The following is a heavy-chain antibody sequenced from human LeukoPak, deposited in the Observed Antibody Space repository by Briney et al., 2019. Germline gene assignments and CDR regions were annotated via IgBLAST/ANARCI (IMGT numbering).Heavy chain of an antibody. CDR3: ARDPGIAVTMMSDY. V-gene: IGHV1-18*01. D-gene: IGHD3-22*01. Sequence: ASVKVSCKASGYTFTSYGISWVRQAPGQGLEWMGWISGDNADTSYAQRFQGRVTISTDTSTSTAYIELRSLRSDDTALYYCARDPGIAVTMMSDYWGQGTLVTVSS. J-gene: IGHJ4*02. CDR1: GYTFTSYG. CDR2: ISGDNADT.